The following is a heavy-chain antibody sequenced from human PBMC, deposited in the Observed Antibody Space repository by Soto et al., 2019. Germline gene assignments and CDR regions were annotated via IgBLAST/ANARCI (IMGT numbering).Heavy chain of an antibody. CDR3: AKDRISGSGWYYSYTMDV. V-gene: IGHV3-30*18. Sequence: QVQLVESGGGVVQPGRSLRLSCAASGFTFSSYGMHWVRQAPGKGLEWVAVISYDGSNKYYADSVKGRFTISRDSSKNTLYLQMNSLRAEDTAMYYCAKDRISGSGWYYSYTMDVWGQGTTVTVSS. CDR1: GFTFSSYG. J-gene: IGHJ6*02. D-gene: IGHD6-19*01. CDR2: ISYDGSNK.